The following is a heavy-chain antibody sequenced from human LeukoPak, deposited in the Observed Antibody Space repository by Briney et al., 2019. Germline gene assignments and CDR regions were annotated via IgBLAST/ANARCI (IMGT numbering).Heavy chain of an antibody. J-gene: IGHJ4*02. CDR1: GFTFSNYW. D-gene: IGHD3-10*01. CDR2: IREDGSEK. Sequence: PGGSLRLSCAASGFTFSNYWMSWVRQAPGKGLEWVANIREDGSEKYYVDSVEGQFTISRDNAKNSLFLQMDSLRAEDTSVYYCARDLAGHYYGSGRSFDYWGQGTLVPVS. CDR3: ARDLAGHYYGSGRSFDY. V-gene: IGHV3-7*01.